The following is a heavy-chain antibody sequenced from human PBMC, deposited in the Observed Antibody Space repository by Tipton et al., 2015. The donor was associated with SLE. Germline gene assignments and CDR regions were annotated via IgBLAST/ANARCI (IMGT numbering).Heavy chain of an antibody. V-gene: IGHV4-4*08. CDR3: AREVEGYSSSWFKGFFDV. J-gene: IGHJ4*02. D-gene: IGHD6-6*01. CDR1: GVSIRSYF. CDR2: VDNSGSA. Sequence: TLSLTCTVSGVSIRSYFWSWIRQPPGKGLELIGFVDNSGSAGYTPSLKSRVTISSDTSKNQLSLKLSSVTAADTALYYCAREVEGYSSSWFKGFFDVWGQGSLVTVSS.